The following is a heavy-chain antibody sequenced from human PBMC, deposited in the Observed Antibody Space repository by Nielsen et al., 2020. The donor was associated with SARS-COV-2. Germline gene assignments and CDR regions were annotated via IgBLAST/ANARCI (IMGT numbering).Heavy chain of an antibody. D-gene: IGHD5-12*01. CDR3: AHPRFSGYEKYYFDY. CDR1: GFSLSTSGVG. J-gene: IGHJ4*02. CDR2: IYWNDDK. V-gene: IGHV2-5*01. Sequence: SGPTLVKPTQTLTLTCTFSGFSLSTSGVGVGWIRQPPGKALEWLALIYWNDDKRYSPSLKSRLTITKDTSKNQVVLTMTNMDPVDTATYYCAHPRFSGYEKYYFDYWGQGTLVTVSS.